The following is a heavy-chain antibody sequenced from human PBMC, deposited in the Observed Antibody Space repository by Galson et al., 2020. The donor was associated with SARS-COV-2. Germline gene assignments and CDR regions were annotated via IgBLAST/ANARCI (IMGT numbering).Heavy chain of an antibody. Sequence: GGSLRLSCAASGITVTSNYMSWVRQAPGKGLEWVSVTYSSGYTIYADSVEGRFTISRDSSKNTRYLQMNSLRAEDTAVYYCARHSRPITMYYFDFWGQGTLVTVSA. CDR3: ARHSRPITMYYFDF. D-gene: IGHD3-10*02. CDR2: TYSSGYT. J-gene: IGHJ4*02. V-gene: IGHV3-53*01. CDR1: GITVTSNY.